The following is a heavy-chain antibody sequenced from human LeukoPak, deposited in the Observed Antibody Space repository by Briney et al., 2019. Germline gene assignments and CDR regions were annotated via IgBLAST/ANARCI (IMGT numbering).Heavy chain of an antibody. Sequence: PGGSLRLSCAASGFTVSSSYMSWVRQAPGKGLEWVSIISSAGTTYYADSVKGRFTVSRDNSKNTVYLQVNSLRDEDTAVYYCARGYSALDYWGQGTLVTVSS. CDR1: GFTVSSSY. V-gene: IGHV3-66*01. CDR2: ISSAGTT. J-gene: IGHJ4*02. CDR3: ARGYSALDY. D-gene: IGHD6-13*01.